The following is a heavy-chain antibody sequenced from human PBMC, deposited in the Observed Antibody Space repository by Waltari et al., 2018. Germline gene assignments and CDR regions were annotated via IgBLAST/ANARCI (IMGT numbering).Heavy chain of an antibody. J-gene: IGHJ4*02. CDR3: AKPLENYYYDTSGHNPYFDF. CDR1: GFTFSSYG. V-gene: IGHV3-30*18. D-gene: IGHD3-22*01. Sequence: QVQLVESGGGVVQPGRSLRLSCAASGFTFSSYGMHWVRQAPGKGLEWVAVIWYAGSNKYYADSVKGRFTISRDNSKNTLYLQMNSLRAEDTAMYYCAKPLENYYYDTSGHNPYFDFWGQGTLVTVSS. CDR2: IWYAGSNK.